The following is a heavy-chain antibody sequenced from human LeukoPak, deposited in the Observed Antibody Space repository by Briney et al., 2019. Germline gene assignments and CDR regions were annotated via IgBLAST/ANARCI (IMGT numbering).Heavy chain of an antibody. V-gene: IGHV3-30*02. J-gene: IGHJ3*02. D-gene: IGHD6-13*01. CDR1: GFTFSSYG. CDR2: IRYDGSNK. CDR3: AKDLRIAAAGTSAFDI. Sequence: GGSLRLSCAASGFTFSSYGMHWVRQAPGKGLEWVAFIRYDGSNKYYADSVKGRFTISRDNSKNTLYLQMNSLRAEDTAVCYCAKDLRIAAAGTSAFDIWGQGTMVTVSS.